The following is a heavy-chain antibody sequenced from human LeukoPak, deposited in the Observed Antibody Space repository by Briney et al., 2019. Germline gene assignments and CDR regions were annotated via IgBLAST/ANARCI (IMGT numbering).Heavy chain of an antibody. CDR1: GLTFSSYS. Sequence: GGSLRLSCAASGLTFSSYSLNWVRQAPGKGLEWVSSISGGSSYIYYADSVKGRFTSSRDNAKNSLYLQMNSLRAEDMAVHYCARGHSGSYQRNDAFDIWGQGAMVTVSS. CDR2: ISGGSSYI. V-gene: IGHV3-21*01. CDR3: ARGHSGSYQRNDAFDI. J-gene: IGHJ3*02. D-gene: IGHD1-26*01.